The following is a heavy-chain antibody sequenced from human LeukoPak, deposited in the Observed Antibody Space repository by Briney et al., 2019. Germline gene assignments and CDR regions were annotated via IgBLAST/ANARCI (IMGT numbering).Heavy chain of an antibody. CDR1: GGSISSSNW. CDR2: IYHSGST. CDR3: ARGDYDFWSGYPRGIDY. D-gene: IGHD3-3*01. J-gene: IGHJ4*02. V-gene: IGHV4-4*02. Sequence: SETLSLTCAVSGGSISSSNWWSWVRQPPGKGLEWIGEIYHSGSTNYNPSLKSRVTISVDKSKNQFSLKLSSVTAADTAVYYCARGDYDFWSGYPRGIDYWGQGTLVTVSS.